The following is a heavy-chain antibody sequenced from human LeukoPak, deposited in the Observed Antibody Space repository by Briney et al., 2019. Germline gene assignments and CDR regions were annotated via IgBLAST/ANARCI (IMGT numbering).Heavy chain of an antibody. CDR2: IYYSGTT. D-gene: IGHD2/OR15-2a*01. V-gene: IGHV4-59*08. J-gene: IGHJ4*02. CDR1: GGSISNYY. Sequence: SETLSLTCTVSGGSISNYYWNWIRQPPGKGLEWIGYIYYSGTTNYNPSLKSRVSMSVDTSKNQFSLKLSSVTAADTAVYYCATQILLCHYYWGQGTLVTVSS. CDR3: ATQILLCHYY.